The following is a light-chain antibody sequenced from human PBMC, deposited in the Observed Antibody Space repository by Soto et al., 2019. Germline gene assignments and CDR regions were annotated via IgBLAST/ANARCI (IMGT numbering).Light chain of an antibody. CDR2: EVN. V-gene: IGLV2-8*01. J-gene: IGLJ3*02. Sequence: QSALTQPPSASGSPGQSVTLSCTGTTSDVGGYNYVSWYQQSPGKAPKLIIYEVNKRPSGVPDRFSGSKSGNTASLTVSGLQADDEADYYCSAYTARSTLVFGGGTKLTVL. CDR3: SAYTARSTLV. CDR1: TSDVGGYNY.